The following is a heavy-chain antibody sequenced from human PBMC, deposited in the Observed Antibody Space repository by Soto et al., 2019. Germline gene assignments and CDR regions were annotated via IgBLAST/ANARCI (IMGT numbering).Heavy chain of an antibody. Sequence: EVQLVESGGVVVQPGGSLRLSCAASGFTFDDYTMHWVRQAPGKGLEWVSLISWDGGSTYYADSVKGRFTISRDNSKNSLYLQMNSLRTEDTALYYCAKDKGYGDYVDYWGQGTLVTVSS. J-gene: IGHJ4*02. V-gene: IGHV3-43*01. CDR1: GFTFDDYT. D-gene: IGHD4-17*01. CDR3: AKDKGYGDYVDY. CDR2: ISWDGGST.